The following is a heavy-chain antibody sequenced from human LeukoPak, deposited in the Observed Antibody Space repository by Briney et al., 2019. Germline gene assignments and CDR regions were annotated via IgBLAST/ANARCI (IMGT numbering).Heavy chain of an antibody. J-gene: IGHJ4*02. CDR3: ARAEVVTAPFDY. D-gene: IGHD4-23*01. CDR2: FDPEHGET. V-gene: IGHV1-24*01. CDR1: GHTLTELS. Sequence: ASVKVSCKVSGHTLTELSMHWVRQAPGKGLEWMGGFDPEHGETIYAQKFQGRVTMTTDTSTSTAYMELRSLRSDDTAVYYCARAEVVTAPFDYWGQGTLVTVSS.